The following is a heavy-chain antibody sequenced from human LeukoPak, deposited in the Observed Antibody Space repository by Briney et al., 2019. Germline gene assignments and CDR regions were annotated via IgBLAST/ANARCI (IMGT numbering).Heavy chain of an antibody. CDR3: TRDTDGSLDY. Sequence: GGSLRLSCAASGFTFTNSWMAWVRQAPGKGLEWVANIKQDGSTKHYADSLKGRFTISRDNLKNSLYLQMNNLRADDTAVYYCTRDTDGSLDYWGQGILVTVAS. D-gene: IGHD1-26*01. CDR2: IKQDGSTK. V-gene: IGHV3-7*01. J-gene: IGHJ4*02. CDR1: GFTFTNSW.